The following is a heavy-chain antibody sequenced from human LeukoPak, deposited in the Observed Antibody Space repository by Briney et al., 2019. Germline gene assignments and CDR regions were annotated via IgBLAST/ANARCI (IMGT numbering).Heavy chain of an antibody. V-gene: IGHV1-2*02. CDR3: ARFLRNYYYYMDV. Sequence: ASVKVSCKASGYTFTGYYTHWVRQAPGQGLEWMGWINPNSGGTNYAQKFQGRVTMTRDTSISTAYMELSRLRSDDTAVYYCARFLRNYYYYMDVWGKGTTVTVSS. CDR1: GYTFTGYY. J-gene: IGHJ6*03. CDR2: INPNSGGT. D-gene: IGHD2/OR15-2a*01.